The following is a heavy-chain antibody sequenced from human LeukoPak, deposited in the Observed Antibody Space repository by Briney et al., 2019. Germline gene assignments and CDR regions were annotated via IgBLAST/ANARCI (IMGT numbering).Heavy chain of an antibody. CDR2: IYTSGST. CDR3: ARSYCSGTSCNPYNWFDP. J-gene: IGHJ5*02. Sequence: SETLSLTCTVSGGSISSYYWSWIRQPAGKGLEWIGRIYTSGSTNYNLSLKSRVTMSVDTSKNQFSLKLSSVTAADTAVYYCARSYCSGTSCNPYNWFDPWGQGTLVTVSS. CDR1: GGSISSYY. V-gene: IGHV4-4*07. D-gene: IGHD2-2*01.